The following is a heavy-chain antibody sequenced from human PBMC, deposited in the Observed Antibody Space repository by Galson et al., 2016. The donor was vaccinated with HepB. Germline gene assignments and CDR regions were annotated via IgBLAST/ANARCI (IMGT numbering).Heavy chain of an antibody. D-gene: IGHD2-15*01. CDR2: ITSTSGHK. CDR1: GVTFGTYT. V-gene: IGHV3-21*01. J-gene: IGHJ4*02. CDR3: ARGGCSGGSCYSGTWDY. Sequence: SLRLSCAVSGVTFGTYTMNWVRQAPGKGLEWVSSITSTSGHKYYADSVKGRFTISRDNAENSLYLQMNTLRDNDTAVYYCARGGCSGGSCYSGTWDYWGQGTLVIVSS.